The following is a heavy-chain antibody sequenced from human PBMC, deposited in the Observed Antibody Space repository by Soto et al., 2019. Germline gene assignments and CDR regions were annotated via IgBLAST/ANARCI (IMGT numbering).Heavy chain of an antibody. Sequence: QVQLFESGGGVVQPGRSLRLSCAASGFAFSNYAFHWVRQAPGRGLEWVAVISHDGSDEFYAGSVKGRFIVSRDNSKSTVSLHMNSLSGEDTGIYFCARSAGLLWFGESSSHGLDVWGQRTTVAVSS. CDR2: ISHDGSDE. J-gene: IGHJ6*01. D-gene: IGHD3-10*01. CDR3: ARSAGLLWFGESSSHGLDV. CDR1: GFAFSNYA. V-gene: IGHV3-30-3*01.